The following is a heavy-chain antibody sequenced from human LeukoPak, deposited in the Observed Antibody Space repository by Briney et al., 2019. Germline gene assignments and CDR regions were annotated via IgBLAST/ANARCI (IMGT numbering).Heavy chain of an antibody. CDR1: GFTFSSYA. CDR2: ISGSGGST. V-gene: IGHV3-23*01. D-gene: IGHD6-6*01. Sequence: PGGSLRLSSAASGFTFSSYAMSWVRQAPGKGLEWVSAISGSGGSTYYADSVKGRFTISRDNSKNTLYLQMNSLKAEDTAVYYCAKASSIAARRDWFDPWGQGTLVTVSS. J-gene: IGHJ5*02. CDR3: AKASSIAARRDWFDP.